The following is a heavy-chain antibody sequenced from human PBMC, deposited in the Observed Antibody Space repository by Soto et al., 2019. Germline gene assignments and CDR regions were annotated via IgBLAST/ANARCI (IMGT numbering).Heavy chain of an antibody. CDR1: GGSISSGGYY. J-gene: IGHJ3*02. CDR3: ARTDRAQPMVRGVIDAFDI. CDR2: IYYSGST. Sequence: SETLSLTCTVSGGSISSGGYYWSWIRQHPGKGLEWIGYIYYSGSTYYNPSLKSRVTISVDTSKNPFSLKLSSVTAADTAVYYCARTDRAQPMVRGVIDAFDIWGQGTMVTVSS. D-gene: IGHD3-10*01. V-gene: IGHV4-31*03.